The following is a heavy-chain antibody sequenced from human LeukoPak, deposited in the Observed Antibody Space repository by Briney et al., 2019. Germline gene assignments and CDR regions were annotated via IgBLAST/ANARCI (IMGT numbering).Heavy chain of an antibody. Sequence: ASVKVSCKASGYTFTGYYMHWVRQAPGQGLEWMGWINPNSGGTNYAQKFQGRVTMTRDTSISTAYMELSRLRSDDTAVYYCARAVYYDSSGYYPGGHYFDYWGQGTLVTVSS. D-gene: IGHD3-22*01. CDR1: GYTFTGYY. J-gene: IGHJ4*02. CDR2: INPNSGGT. V-gene: IGHV1-2*02. CDR3: ARAVYYDSSGYYPGGHYFDY.